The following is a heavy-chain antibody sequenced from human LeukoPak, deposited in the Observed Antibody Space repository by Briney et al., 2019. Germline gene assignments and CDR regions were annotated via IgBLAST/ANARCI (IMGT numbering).Heavy chain of an antibody. Sequence: SETLSLTCAVSGGSTSSYYWSWIRQPPGKGLEWIGYIYYSGSIHYNPSLKRRLTISADTYKKQSPLKLISVTAADTAVYYCARDGGSQTSGWYSLDYWGQGTLVTVSS. J-gene: IGHJ4*02. CDR1: GGSTSSYY. CDR3: ARDGGSQTSGWYSLDY. CDR2: IYYSGSI. D-gene: IGHD6-19*01. V-gene: IGHV4-59*01.